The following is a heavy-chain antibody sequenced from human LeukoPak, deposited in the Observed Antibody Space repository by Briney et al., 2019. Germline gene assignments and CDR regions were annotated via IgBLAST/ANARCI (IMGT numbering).Heavy chain of an antibody. J-gene: IGHJ4*02. CDR3: ARLDRAYGDYGEEDY. Sequence: GESLKIFCKGSGYSFTSYWIGWVRQMPGKGLERMGIIYPGDSDTRYSPSFQGQVTISADKSISTAYLQWSSLKASDTAMYYCARLDRAYGDYGEEDYWGQGTLVTVSS. D-gene: IGHD4-17*01. V-gene: IGHV5-51*01. CDR2: IYPGDSDT. CDR1: GYSFTSYW.